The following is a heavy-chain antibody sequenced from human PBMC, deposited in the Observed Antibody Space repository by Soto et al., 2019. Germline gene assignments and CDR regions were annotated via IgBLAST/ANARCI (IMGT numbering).Heavy chain of an antibody. D-gene: IGHD6-19*01. J-gene: IGHJ4*02. V-gene: IGHV3-23*01. Sequence: EVQLLESGGGLVQPGGSLRLSCAASAFTFSNYAVSWVRQAPGKGLEWVSVIGGDGRIYYADSVKGRFTISRDNSMNTLNLQMNSLRDEDTAVYYCAIRIAVPGTLDCWGQGTLVTVSS. CDR2: IGGDGRI. CDR3: AIRIAVPGTLDC. CDR1: AFTFSNYA.